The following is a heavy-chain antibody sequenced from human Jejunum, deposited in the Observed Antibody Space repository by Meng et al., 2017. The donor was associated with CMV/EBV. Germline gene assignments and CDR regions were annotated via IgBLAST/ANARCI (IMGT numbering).Heavy chain of an antibody. CDR3: TRGSANWDPPEN. D-gene: IGHD1-1*01. J-gene: IGHJ1*01. Sequence: QVHLQESGPGLGQPSETLSLTCTVSGDSISHYYWSWIRQPPGKRLEWIGYVDYRGSTNYNPSLKSRVTISIHMSKKQFSLKLSSVTAADTAVYYCTRGSANWDPPENWGQGTLVTVSS. CDR1: GDSISHYY. V-gene: IGHV4-59*01. CDR2: VDYRGST.